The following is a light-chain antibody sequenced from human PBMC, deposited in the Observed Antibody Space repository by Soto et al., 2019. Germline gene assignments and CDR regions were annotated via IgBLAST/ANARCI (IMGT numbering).Light chain of an antibody. J-gene: IGKJ2*01. V-gene: IGKV1-5*01. CDR1: QSISTW. CDR2: DAS. CDR3: QQHGTSPYT. Sequence: DIQMTQSPSTLSASVGDGVTITCRASQSISTWLAWYQQKPGKAPKLLIYDASTLESGVPSRFSGSGSGTDFILTISRLEPEDVAVYYCQQHGTSPYTFGQGTVLEIK.